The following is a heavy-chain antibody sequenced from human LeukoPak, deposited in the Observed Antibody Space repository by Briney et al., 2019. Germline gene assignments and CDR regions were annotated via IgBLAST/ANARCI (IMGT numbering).Heavy chain of an antibody. D-gene: IGHD3-22*01. J-gene: IGHJ4*02. CDR3: ASSDPSLIAFDY. V-gene: IGHV4-39*01. CDR2: IYYSGST. Sequence: SETLSLTCTVSGGSISSSSYYWGWIRQPPGKGLEWIGSIYYSGSTYYNPSLKSRVTISVDTSKDQFFLKLSSVTAADTAVYYCASSDPSLIAFDYWGQGTLVTVSS. CDR1: GGSISSSSYY.